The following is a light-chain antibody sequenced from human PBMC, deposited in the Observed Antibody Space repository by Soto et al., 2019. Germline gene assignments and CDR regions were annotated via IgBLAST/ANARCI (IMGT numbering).Light chain of an antibody. Sequence: EIVLTQSPGTLSLSPGERATLPCRASQSVSSNFLAWYQQKPGQAPRLLIYGASGRATGIPDRFSGSGSGTDFTLTISRLEPEDFAVYYCQQYGSSPRTFGQGTKVEIK. CDR1: QSVSSNF. CDR3: QQYGSSPRT. V-gene: IGKV3-20*01. J-gene: IGKJ1*01. CDR2: GAS.